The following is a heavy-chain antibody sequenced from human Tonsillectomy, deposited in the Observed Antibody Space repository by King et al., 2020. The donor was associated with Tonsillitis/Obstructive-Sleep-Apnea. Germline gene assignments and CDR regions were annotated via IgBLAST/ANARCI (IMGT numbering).Heavy chain of an antibody. CDR1: GFTFDDYT. D-gene: IGHD2-2*01. J-gene: IGHJ3*02. CDR3: AKGTSAYQGAFDI. CDR2: ISWDNGST. Sequence: DVQLVESGGVVVQPGGSLRLSCAASGFTFDDYTVHWVRQAPGKGLEWVSLISWDNGSTFYADSVKGRFTISRDNTKNSLYLQMNSLKTEDTAFYYCAKGTSAYQGAFDIWGQGTMVTVSS. V-gene: IGHV3-43*01.